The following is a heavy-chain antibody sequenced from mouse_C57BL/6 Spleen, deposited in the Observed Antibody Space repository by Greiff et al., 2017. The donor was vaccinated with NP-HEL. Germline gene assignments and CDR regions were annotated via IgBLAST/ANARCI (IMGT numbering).Heavy chain of an antibody. Sequence: EVQLQESGPGLVKPSQSLYLTCSVTGYSITSGYYWNWNRQFPGNILEWVGYITYDGSNNYNPSLKNRISMTRDTSKNHFFLKLNPVTTEDTATYYCARSDGDYFGDWGQGTTLTVSS. CDR2: ITYDGSN. CDR1: GYSITSGYY. J-gene: IGHJ2*01. CDR3: ARSDGDYFGD. V-gene: IGHV3-6*01.